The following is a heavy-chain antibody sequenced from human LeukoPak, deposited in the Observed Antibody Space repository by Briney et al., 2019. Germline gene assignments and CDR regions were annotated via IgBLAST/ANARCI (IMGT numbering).Heavy chain of an antibody. Sequence: GASAKVSCKTSGYTFTNYAIHWVRQAPGQRLECMGWINAGNGNIKYSQDFQGRVAFTSDTFASTSYMELSSLRSEDTAVYYCARDNSRAALGCTNFDYWGQGTLVTVSS. D-gene: IGHD3-10*01. CDR1: GYTFTNYA. CDR3: ARDNSRAALGCTNFDY. J-gene: IGHJ4*02. CDR2: INAGNGNI. V-gene: IGHV1-3*01.